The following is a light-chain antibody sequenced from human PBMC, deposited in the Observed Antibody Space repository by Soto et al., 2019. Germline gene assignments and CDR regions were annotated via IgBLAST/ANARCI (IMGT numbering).Light chain of an antibody. J-gene: IGKJ5*01. CDR2: DAS. Sequence: IELTQSPGTLSLSPGERATLSCRASQSVPRIYLGWYQQRPGQAPRLLIYDASIRATVIPRRFSGSGSGTAFTLTISRLEPEDVAVYYCHQYAWSPLTFGQGTRLEIK. CDR3: HQYAWSPLT. CDR1: QSVPRIY. V-gene: IGKV3-20*01.